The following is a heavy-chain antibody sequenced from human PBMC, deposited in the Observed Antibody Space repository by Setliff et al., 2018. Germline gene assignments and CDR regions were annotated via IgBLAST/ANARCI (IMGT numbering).Heavy chain of an antibody. J-gene: IGHJ3*02. CDR1: GFTFSTYA. Sequence: PGESLKISCVASGFTFSTYAMSWVRQTPGKGLEWLSTVTDTGGRTYYPDSVKGRFTISRDNSKNTLYLQMNSLRAEDTALYYCARRGGTAGARAFDIWGQGTMVTVSS. CDR3: ARRGGTAGARAFDI. V-gene: IGHV3-23*01. D-gene: IGHD6-19*01. CDR2: VTDTGGRT.